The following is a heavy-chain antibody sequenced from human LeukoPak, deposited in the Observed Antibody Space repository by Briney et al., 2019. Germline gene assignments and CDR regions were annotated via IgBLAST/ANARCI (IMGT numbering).Heavy chain of an antibody. CDR2: VYYNGSS. V-gene: IGHV4-59*01. J-gene: IGHJ4*02. Sequence: SETLSLTCTVCGGSIGFYYWNWLRQPPGKGLEGIGCVYYNGSSNYNPSLKSRVTISVDTSKIQFSLKLSSVNAADTAVYYCARSIKRGLFDYWGQGSLVTVSS. D-gene: IGHD3-10*01. CDR3: ARSIKRGLFDY. CDR1: GGSIGFYY.